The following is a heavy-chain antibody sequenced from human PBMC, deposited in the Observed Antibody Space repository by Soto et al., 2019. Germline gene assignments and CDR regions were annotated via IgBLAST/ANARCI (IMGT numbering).Heavy chain of an antibody. J-gene: IGHJ6*02. D-gene: IGHD3-9*01. V-gene: IGHV3-30-3*01. Sequence: QVQLVESGGGVVQPGRSLRLSCAASGFTFSSYAMHWVRQAPGKGLEWVAVISYDGSNKYYADSVKGRFTISRDNSKNKLXLXTNSLRAEDTAVYYCARDEVGRYDILTGTEKYGMDVWGQGTTVTVSS. CDR1: GFTFSSYA. CDR3: ARDEVGRYDILTGTEKYGMDV. CDR2: ISYDGSNK.